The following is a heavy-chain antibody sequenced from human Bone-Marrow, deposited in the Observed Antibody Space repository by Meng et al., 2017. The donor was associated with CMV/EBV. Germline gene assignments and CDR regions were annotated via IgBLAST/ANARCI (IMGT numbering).Heavy chain of an antibody. V-gene: IGHV3-66*02. CDR1: GFTVSSNY. D-gene: IGHD1-1*01. J-gene: IGHJ3*02. Sequence: GGSLRLSCVVSGFTVSSNYMSWVRQAPGKGREWVSVIYSGGSTYYADSVKDRFTLSRDNSENTLYLQMNSLSDEDTAVYYCAIDGTRYNWNDQTNYDAFDIWGQGTMVTGSS. CDR2: IYSGGST. CDR3: AIDGTRYNWNDQTNYDAFDI.